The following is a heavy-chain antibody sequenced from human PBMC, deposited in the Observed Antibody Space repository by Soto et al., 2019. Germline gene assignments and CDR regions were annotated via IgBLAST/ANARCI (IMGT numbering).Heavy chain of an antibody. J-gene: IGHJ4*02. CDR1: GFTFSSYA. D-gene: IGHD2-15*01. CDR2: ICGSGGTT. V-gene: IGHV3-23*01. CDR3: AKGPIGSCYAASDY. Sequence: EVQLLESGGDLVQPGGSLRLSCAASGFTFSSYAMSWVRQAPGKGLEWVSAICGSGGTTYYADSVKGRFTISRDNSENTLYLQMNSLRAEDKAVYYCAKGPIGSCYAASDYWRRGTLVTVSS.